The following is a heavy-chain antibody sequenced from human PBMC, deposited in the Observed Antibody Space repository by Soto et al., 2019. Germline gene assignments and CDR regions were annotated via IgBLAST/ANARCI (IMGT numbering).Heavy chain of an antibody. CDR2: ISYDGSNK. CDR1: GFTFSSYG. D-gene: IGHD3-10*02. J-gene: IGHJ6*01. CDR3: AKDQLRGVRGVITSYYGMDV. Sequence: QVQLVESGGGVVQPGRSLRLSCAASGFTFSSYGMHWVRQAPGKGLEWVAVISYDGSNKYYADSVKGRFTISRDNSKNTLYLQMNSLRAEDTAVYYCAKDQLRGVRGVITSYYGMDVWGQGTTVNVSS. V-gene: IGHV3-30*18.